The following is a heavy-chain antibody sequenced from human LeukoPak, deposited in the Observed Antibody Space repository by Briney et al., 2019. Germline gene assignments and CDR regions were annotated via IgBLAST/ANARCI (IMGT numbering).Heavy chain of an antibody. D-gene: IGHD6-19*01. CDR2: INPNSGGT. V-gene: IGHV1-2*02. J-gene: IGHJ3*02. Sequence: ASVKVSCKTSGYTFTKYYMHWVRQAPGQGLEWMGWINPNSGGTNYAQKFQGRVAMTRDTSISTAYMELSRLRSDDTAVYYCASQKQWLVWGAFDIWGQGTMVTVSS. CDR3: ASQKQWLVWGAFDI. CDR1: GYTFTKYY.